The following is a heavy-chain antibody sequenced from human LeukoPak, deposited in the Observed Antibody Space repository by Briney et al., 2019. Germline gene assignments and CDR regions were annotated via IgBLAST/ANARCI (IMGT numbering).Heavy chain of an antibody. Sequence: KPSETLSLTCTVSGGSISSYYWSWIRQPPGKGLEWIGYIYYSGSTNYNPSLKSRVTISVDTSKNQFSLKLSSVTAADTAVYYCARDSSPYYYYYYMDVWGKGTTVTVSS. CDR1: GGSISSYY. V-gene: IGHV4-59*01. CDR2: IYYSGST. CDR3: ARDSSPYYYYYYMDV. D-gene: IGHD6-13*01. J-gene: IGHJ6*03.